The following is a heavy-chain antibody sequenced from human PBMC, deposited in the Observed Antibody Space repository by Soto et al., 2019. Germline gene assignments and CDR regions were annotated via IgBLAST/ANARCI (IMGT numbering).Heavy chain of an antibody. D-gene: IGHD3-22*01. Sequence: GSLKISCKGSGYSFAGYWITWVRQKPGKGLEWMGRIDPSDSQTYYSPSFRGHVTISVTKSITTVFLQWSSLRASDTAMYYCARQIYDSDTGPNFQYYFDSWGQGTPVTVSS. CDR2: IDPSDSQT. V-gene: IGHV5-10-1*01. CDR3: ARQIYDSDTGPNFQYYFDS. CDR1: GYSFAGYW. J-gene: IGHJ4*02.